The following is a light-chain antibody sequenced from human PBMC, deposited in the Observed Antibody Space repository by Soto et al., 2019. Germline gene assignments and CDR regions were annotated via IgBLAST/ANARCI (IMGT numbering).Light chain of an antibody. CDR3: VLYMGGGTSV. V-gene: IGLV8-61*01. CDR2: TTT. J-gene: IGLJ2*01. Sequence: QTVVTQEPSLSVSPGGTVTLTGGLGSGSVSSDNYPSWYQQTPGQPPRTLIYTTTIRSSGVPDRFSGSFLGNKVALTIAGAQAEDESYYYCVLYMGGGTSVFGGGTKLTV. CDR1: SGSVSSDNY.